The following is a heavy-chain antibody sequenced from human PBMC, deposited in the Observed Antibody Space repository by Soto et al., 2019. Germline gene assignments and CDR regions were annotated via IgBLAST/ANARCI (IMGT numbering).Heavy chain of an antibody. CDR2: IDPSDSYT. CDR3: ARYCSSTSCYTPYYYYGMDV. Sequence: GGSLKISCKGSGYSFTSYWISWVRQMPGKGLEWMGRIDPSDSYTNYSPSFQGHVTISADKSISTTYLQWSSLKASDTAMYYCARYCSSTSCYTPYYYYGMDVWGQGTTVTVSS. D-gene: IGHD2-2*02. J-gene: IGHJ6*02. V-gene: IGHV5-10-1*01. CDR1: GYSFTSYW.